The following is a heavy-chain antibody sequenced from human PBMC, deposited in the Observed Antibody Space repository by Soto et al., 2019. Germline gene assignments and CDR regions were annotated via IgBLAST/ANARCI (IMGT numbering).Heavy chain of an antibody. CDR3: VKGASIAVAGTVDS. Sequence: EVQLVESGGGLVQPGRSLRLSCAASGFTFDNYAMHWVRQAPGKGLEWVSGITLNSGYMAYADSVKGRFTISRDNAKNSLYLEMNSLRAEDTALYYCVKGASIAVAGTVDSWGQGTLVTVSS. D-gene: IGHD6-19*01. CDR1: GFTFDNYA. J-gene: IGHJ4*02. CDR2: ITLNSGYM. V-gene: IGHV3-9*01.